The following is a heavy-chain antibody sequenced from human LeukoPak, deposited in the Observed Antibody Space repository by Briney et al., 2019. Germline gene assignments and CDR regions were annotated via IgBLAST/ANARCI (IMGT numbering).Heavy chain of an antibody. J-gene: IGHJ3*02. CDR1: GFPFIKAW. CDR3: AKGGRHDAFDI. Sequence: GGSLRLSCAASGFPFIKAWMSWVRQAPGERPEWVSAISGSGVSTYYADSVKGRFTISRDNSKGTLYLQLSSLRAEDTALYYCAKGGRHDAFDIWGQGTMVTVSS. V-gene: IGHV3-23*01. CDR2: ISGSGVST.